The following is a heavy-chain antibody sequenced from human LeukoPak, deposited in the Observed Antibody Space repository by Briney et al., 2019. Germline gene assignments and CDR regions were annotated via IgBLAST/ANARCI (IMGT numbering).Heavy chain of an antibody. CDR1: GFTFSSCG. Sequence: LRLSCAVSGFTFSSCGMHWVRQAPGKGLEWVSYISSSSKTIYYADSVKGRFTISRDNAKKSLDLQMNSLRDEDTAVYYCARDHRSSSSSGTQANDYWGQGTLVTVSS. CDR3: ARDHRSSSSSGTQANDY. D-gene: IGHD3-10*01. J-gene: IGHJ4*02. CDR2: ISSSSKTI. V-gene: IGHV3-48*02.